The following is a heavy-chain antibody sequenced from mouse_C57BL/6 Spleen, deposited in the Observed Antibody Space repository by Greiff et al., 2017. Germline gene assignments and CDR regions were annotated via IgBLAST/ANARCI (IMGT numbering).Heavy chain of an antibody. J-gene: IGHJ1*03. D-gene: IGHD1-1*01. V-gene: IGHV2-6-1*01. Sequence: VKLMESGPGLVAPSQSLSITCTVSGFSLTSYGVHWVRQPPGQGLEWLVVIWSDGSTTYNSALKSRLSISKDNSKSQVFLKMNSLQTDDTAMYYCARHNSYCGSSRGYFDVWGTGTTVTVSS. CDR1: GFSLTSYG. CDR3: ARHNSYCGSSRGYFDV. CDR2: IWSDGST.